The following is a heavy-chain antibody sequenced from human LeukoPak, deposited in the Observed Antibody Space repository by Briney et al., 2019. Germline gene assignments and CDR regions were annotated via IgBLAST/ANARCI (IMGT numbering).Heavy chain of an antibody. CDR1: GFTFSSYA. CDR2: ISYDGSNK. Sequence: PGRSLRLSCAASGFTFSSYAMHWVRQAPGKGLGWVAVISYDGSNKYYADSVKGRFTISGDNSKNTLYLQMNSLRAEDTAVYYCARDFYYDSSDQSGVDYWGQGTLVTVSS. CDR3: ARDFYYDSSDQSGVDY. D-gene: IGHD3-22*01. V-gene: IGHV3-30*01. J-gene: IGHJ4*02.